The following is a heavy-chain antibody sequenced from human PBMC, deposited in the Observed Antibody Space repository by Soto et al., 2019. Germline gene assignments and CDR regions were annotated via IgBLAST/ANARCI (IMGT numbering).Heavy chain of an antibody. CDR3: AKGRYFDVSGGCANF. V-gene: IGHV3-23*01. CDR2: ISGSGWQT. CDR1: GFTFNSYV. D-gene: IGHD3-9*01. Sequence: GGSLRLSCVASGFTFNSYVMSWVRQTPEKGLEWVSAISGSGWQTYYAQSVQGRFTISRDNSKNTVYLHMNSLRAEDSGIYYCAKGRYFDVSGGCANFWGRGTLVTVSS. J-gene: IGHJ4*02.